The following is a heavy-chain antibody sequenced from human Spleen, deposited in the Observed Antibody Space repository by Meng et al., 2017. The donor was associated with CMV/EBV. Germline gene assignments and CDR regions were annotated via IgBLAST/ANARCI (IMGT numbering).Heavy chain of an antibody. J-gene: IGHJ5*02. CDR2: IYSSGST. CDR1: GGSISSYY. V-gene: IGHV4-4*07. CDR3: ARGTNYGAGNWFDL. Sequence: QVQPQEAGPGPGKPSETPSLTCTVSGGSISSYYWSWIRQPAGKGLEWIGRIYSSGSTNYSPSLTRRVTMSIDTSYNQFSVKLSSVTAADTAVYYCARGTNYGAGNWFDLWGQGTLVTVSS. D-gene: IGHD3-10*01.